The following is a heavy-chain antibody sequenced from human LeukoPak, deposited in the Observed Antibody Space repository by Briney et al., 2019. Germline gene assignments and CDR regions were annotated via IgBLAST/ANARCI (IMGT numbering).Heavy chain of an antibody. CDR3: ASRVEMATITNWYFDL. Sequence: SVKVSCKASGGTFSSYAISWVRQAPGQGLEWMGRIIPILGIANYAQKFQGRVTITADKSTSTAYMELSSLRSEDTAVYYCASRVEMATITNWYFDLWGRGTLVTVSS. V-gene: IGHV1-69*04. CDR1: GGTFSSYA. CDR2: IIPILGIA. J-gene: IGHJ2*01. D-gene: IGHD5-24*01.